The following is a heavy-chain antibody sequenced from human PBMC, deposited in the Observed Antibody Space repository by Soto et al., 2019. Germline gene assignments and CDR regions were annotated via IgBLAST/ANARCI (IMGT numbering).Heavy chain of an antibody. Sequence: EVQLVESGGGLVKPGGSLRLSCAASGFTFSSYSMNWVRQAPGKGLEWVSSISSSSSYIYYADSVKGRFTISRDNAKNSLHLHMNSLRADDTAVYYCARVNLGELSDDAFDIWGQWTMVTVSS. J-gene: IGHJ3*02. V-gene: IGHV3-21*01. CDR3: ARVNLGELSDDAFDI. CDR1: GFTFSSYS. D-gene: IGHD3-16*02. CDR2: ISSSSSYI.